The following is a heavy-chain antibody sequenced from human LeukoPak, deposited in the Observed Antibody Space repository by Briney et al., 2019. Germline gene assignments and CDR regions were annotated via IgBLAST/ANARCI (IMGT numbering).Heavy chain of an antibody. Sequence: ASVKVSCKASGYTFTSYGISWVRQAAGQGHEWMGWISAYNGNTNYAQKLQGRVTMTTDTSTSTAYMELRSLRSDDTAVYYCARDSGTTGEVKFDPWGQGTLVTVSS. J-gene: IGHJ5*02. CDR1: GYTFTSYG. CDR2: ISAYNGNT. V-gene: IGHV1-18*01. CDR3: ARDSGTTGEVKFDP. D-gene: IGHD3-10*01.